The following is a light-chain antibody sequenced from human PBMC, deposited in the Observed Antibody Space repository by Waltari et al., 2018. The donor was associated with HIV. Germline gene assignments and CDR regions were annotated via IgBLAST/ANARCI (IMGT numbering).Light chain of an antibody. CDR3: QQYYSTPWT. CDR2: WAS. J-gene: IGKJ1*01. V-gene: IGKV4-1*01. CDR1: QSVLYSSNNKNY. Sequence: DIVMTQSPDSLAVSLGERATINCKSSQSVLYSSNNKNYLAWYQQKPGQPPKLLIYWASTRESGVPDRCSGSGSGTDFTLTISSLQAEDVAVYYCQQYYSTPWTFDQGTKVEIK.